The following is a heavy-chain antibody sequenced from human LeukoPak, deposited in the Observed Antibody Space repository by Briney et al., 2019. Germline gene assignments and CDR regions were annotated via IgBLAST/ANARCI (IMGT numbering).Heavy chain of an antibody. CDR1: GFTFSSYG. Sequence: GGSLRLSCAASGFTFSSYGMHWVRQAPGKGLEWVAVIWYDGSNKYYADSVKGRFTISRDNSKNTLYLQMNSLRAEDTAVYYCARDFDSSGYYGSPDYWGQGTLVTVSS. V-gene: IGHV3-33*01. CDR2: IWYDGSNK. J-gene: IGHJ4*02. D-gene: IGHD3-22*01. CDR3: ARDFDSSGYYGSPDY.